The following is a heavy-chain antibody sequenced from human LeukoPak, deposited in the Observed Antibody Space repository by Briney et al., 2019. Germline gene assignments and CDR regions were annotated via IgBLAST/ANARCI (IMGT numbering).Heavy chain of an antibody. Sequence: GASVKVSCKASGYTFTSYDINWVRQATGQGLEWMGWMNPNSGNTGYAQKFQGRVTMTRNTSISTAYMELSSLRSDDTAVYYCARDRTGHYYASTFDYWGQGTLVTVSS. CDR1: GYTFTSYD. CDR3: ARDRTGHYYASTFDY. CDR2: MNPNSGNT. J-gene: IGHJ4*02. D-gene: IGHD3-10*01. V-gene: IGHV1-8*01.